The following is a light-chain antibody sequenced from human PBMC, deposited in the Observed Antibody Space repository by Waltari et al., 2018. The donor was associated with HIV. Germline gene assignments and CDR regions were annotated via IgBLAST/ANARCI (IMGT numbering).Light chain of an antibody. CDR1: QDISNY. CDR3: QQYDKRPYT. Sequence: DIQMTQSPSSLSASVGDRVTIACQASQDISNYLNWYQQEPGKPPRLLIYDASNLETGVPSRFRGGGSGTDFTLTIDSLQPEDFAAYFCQQYDKRPYTFGQGTKMDSK. V-gene: IGKV1-33*01. J-gene: IGKJ2*01. CDR2: DAS.